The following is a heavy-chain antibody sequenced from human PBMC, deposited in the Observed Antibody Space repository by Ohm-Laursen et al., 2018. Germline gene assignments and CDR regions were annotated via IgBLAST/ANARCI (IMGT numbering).Heavy chain of an antibody. Sequence: SLRLSCSASGFTFSSYGMHWVRQAPGKGLEWVAVISYDGSNKYYADSVKGRFTISRDNSKNTLYLQMNSLRAEDTAVYYCAKTGLFLKAAAVPFDYWGQGTLVTVSS. J-gene: IGHJ4*02. V-gene: IGHV3-30*18. CDR2: ISYDGSNK. CDR3: AKTGLFLKAAAVPFDY. D-gene: IGHD6-13*01. CDR1: GFTFSSYG.